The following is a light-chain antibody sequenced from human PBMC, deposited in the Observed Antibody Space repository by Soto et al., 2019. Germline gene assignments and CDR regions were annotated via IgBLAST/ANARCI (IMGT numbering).Light chain of an antibody. J-gene: IGKJ2*01. Sequence: DIQMTQSPSSLSASVGDRVTITCRASQSISSYLNWYQQKPGKAPKLLIYAASSLQSGVPSRLSGSGSGTHFTLTISSLHPEDFATYYCQQSYSTPPSFGQGTKLEIK. CDR2: AAS. V-gene: IGKV1-39*01. CDR3: QQSYSTPPS. CDR1: QSISSY.